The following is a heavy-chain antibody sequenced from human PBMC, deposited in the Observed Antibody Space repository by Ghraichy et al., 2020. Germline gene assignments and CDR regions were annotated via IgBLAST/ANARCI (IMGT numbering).Heavy chain of an antibody. J-gene: IGHJ6*03. V-gene: IGHV4-34*01. CDR3: ARVPAKMGYYYYYMDV. Sequence: SQTLSLTCAVYGGSFSGYYWSWIRQPPGKGLEWIGEINHSGSTNYNPSLKSRVTISVDTSKNQFSLKLSSVTAADTAVYYCARVPAKMGYYYYYMDVWGKGTTVTVSS. CDR2: INHSGST. D-gene: IGHD5-24*01. CDR1: GGSFSGYY.